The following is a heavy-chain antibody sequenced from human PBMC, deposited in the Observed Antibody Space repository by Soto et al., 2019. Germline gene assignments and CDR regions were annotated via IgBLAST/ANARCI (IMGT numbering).Heavy chain of an antibody. CDR1: GFTFSNYI. V-gene: IGHV3-30-3*01. J-gene: IGHJ4*02. Sequence: GGSLRLSCAASGFTFSNYIMHWVRQAPGKGLEWVAIILHDGNNKYYADSVKGRFTISRDNSKNTLYLQMNSLRAEDTAVYYCAKEGDTAMAPFDYWGQGTLVTVSS. CDR3: AKEGDTAMAPFDY. D-gene: IGHD5-18*01. CDR2: ILHDGNNK.